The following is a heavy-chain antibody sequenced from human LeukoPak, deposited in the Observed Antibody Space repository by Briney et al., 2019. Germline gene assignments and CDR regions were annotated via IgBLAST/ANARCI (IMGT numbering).Heavy chain of an antibody. V-gene: IGHV1-18*01. CDR2: ISDYNVNT. Sequence: ASVKVSCKASGYTFTSYGISWVRQAPGQGLEWMGWISDYNVNTNYAQKLQGRVTMTTDTSTSTAYMELRSLRSDDTAVYYCARDQYYYGSGSYAYWGQGTLVTVSS. CDR1: GYTFTSYG. J-gene: IGHJ4*02. D-gene: IGHD3-10*01. CDR3: ARDQYYYGSGSYAY.